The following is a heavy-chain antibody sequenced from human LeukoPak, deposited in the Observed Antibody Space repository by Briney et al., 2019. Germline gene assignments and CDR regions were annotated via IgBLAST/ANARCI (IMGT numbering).Heavy chain of an antibody. V-gene: IGHV4-38-2*02. Sequence: PSETLSLTCTVWLLHQQWLLLGLDPAAPREGAGMDWSVFHSGTTYYNPSLRSRLTISVDTSKNHFSLKLNSVTAADTAVYYCARIMYRSGWLASYSFDCWGQGTLVTVSS. CDR3: ARIMYRSGWLASYSFDC. D-gene: IGHD6-19*01. J-gene: IGHJ4*02. CDR2: VFHSGTT. CDR1: LLHQQWLL.